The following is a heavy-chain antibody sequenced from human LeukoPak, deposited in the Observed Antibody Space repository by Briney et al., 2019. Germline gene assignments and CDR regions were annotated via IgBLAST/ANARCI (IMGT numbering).Heavy chain of an antibody. J-gene: IGHJ4*02. CDR2: ISSSSSYI. Sequence: PGGSLRLSCAASGFTFSSYSMNWVRQAPGKGLEWVSSISSSSSYIYYADSVKGRFTISRDNAKNSLYLQMNSLRAEDTAVYYCARERTSYAYGLGVGYWGQGSLVTVSS. CDR1: GFTFSSYS. V-gene: IGHV3-21*01. CDR3: ARERTSYAYGLGVGY. D-gene: IGHD3-16*01.